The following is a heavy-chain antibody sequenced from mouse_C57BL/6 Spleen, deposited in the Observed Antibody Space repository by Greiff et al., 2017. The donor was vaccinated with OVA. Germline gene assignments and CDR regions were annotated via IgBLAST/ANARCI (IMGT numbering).Heavy chain of an antibody. CDR3: AVTGKDWYFDV. CDR1: GYTFTSYW. D-gene: IGHD4-1*01. J-gene: IGHJ1*03. V-gene: IGHV1-64*01. CDR2: IHPNSGST. Sequence: VQLQQPGAELVKPGASVKLSCKASGYTFTSYWMHWVKQRPGQGLEWIGMIHPNSGSTNYNEKFKSKATLTVDKSSSTAYMQLSSLTSEDSAVYYCAVTGKDWYFDVWGTGTTVTVSS.